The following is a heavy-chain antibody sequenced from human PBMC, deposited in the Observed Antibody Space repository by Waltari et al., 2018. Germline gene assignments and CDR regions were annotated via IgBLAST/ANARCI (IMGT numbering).Heavy chain of an antibody. CDR1: GGSISSGSYY. Sequence: QLQLQESGPGLVKPSETLSLTCTVSGGSISSGSYYWGWIRQPLGKGLESIGYISYSGTTYYNLSLKSRVTMSVDTSRDQYSLSLRAVAAADTAVYYCARYYGNGEGWLDPWGQGTLVTVSS. J-gene: IGHJ5*02. D-gene: IGHD3-3*01. CDR2: ISYSGTT. CDR3: ARYYGNGEGWLDP. V-gene: IGHV4-39*07.